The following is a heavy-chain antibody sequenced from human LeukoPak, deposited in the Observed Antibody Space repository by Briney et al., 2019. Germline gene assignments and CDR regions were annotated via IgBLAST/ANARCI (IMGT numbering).Heavy chain of an antibody. CDR1: GFTFRSYV. CDR2: ISYDGSNK. V-gene: IGHV3-30*18. CDR3: AKVLEWLTYYYYYGMDV. D-gene: IGHD5-12*01. Sequence: GRSLRLSCGASGFTFRSYVMHWVRQAPGKGLEWVAVISYDGSNKYYADSVKGRFTISRDNSKNTLYLQMNSLRAEDTAVYYCAKVLEWLTYYYYYGMDVWGQGTTVTVSS. J-gene: IGHJ6*02.